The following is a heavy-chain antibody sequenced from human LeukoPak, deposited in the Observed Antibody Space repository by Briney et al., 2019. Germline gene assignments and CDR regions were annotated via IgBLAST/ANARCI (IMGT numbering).Heavy chain of an antibody. CDR1: GYTFTSYD. J-gene: IGHJ3*02. D-gene: IGHD6-6*01. V-gene: IGHV1-8*01. CDR3: AKLGLFAAQTNDAFDI. Sequence: ASVKVSCKASGYTFTSYDINWVRQATGQGLEWMGWMNPNSGNTGYAQKFQGRVTMTRHTSISTAYMELSSLRSEDTAVYYCAKLGLFAAQTNDAFDIWGQGTMVTVSS. CDR2: MNPNSGNT.